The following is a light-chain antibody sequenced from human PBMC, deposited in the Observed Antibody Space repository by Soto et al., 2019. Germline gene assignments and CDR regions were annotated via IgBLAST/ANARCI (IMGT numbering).Light chain of an antibody. V-gene: IGKV3-15*01. Sequence: EIVMTQSPATLSVSPGETATLSCRASQSVSSNLAWHQQKPGQAPSLLIYGASTRATDIPPRFSGSGSGTEFTLTITSLQSEDFAVYYCQQYKNWPPLTFGGGTKVEIK. CDR3: QQYKNWPPLT. CDR1: QSVSSN. CDR2: GAS. J-gene: IGKJ4*01.